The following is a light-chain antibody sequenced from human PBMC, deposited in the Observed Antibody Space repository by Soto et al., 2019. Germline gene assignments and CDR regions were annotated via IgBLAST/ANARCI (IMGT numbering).Light chain of an antibody. CDR1: QSVNSN. Sequence: ELVMTQSPATLSVSPGERATVSCRASQSVNSNLAWYQQKPGQAPRLLIYGASTRATGISPRISGSGSGTEFTLTISSLQSEDFAVYYCQQYNNWPRGTFGQGTKVEIK. CDR2: GAS. V-gene: IGKV3-15*01. J-gene: IGKJ1*01. CDR3: QQYNNWPRGT.